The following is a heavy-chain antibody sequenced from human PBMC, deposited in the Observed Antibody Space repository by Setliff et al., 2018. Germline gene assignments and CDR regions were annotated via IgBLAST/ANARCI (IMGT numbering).Heavy chain of an antibody. J-gene: IGHJ3*02. CDR3: ARGKIRITMIVVPTGGAFDI. CDR2: IIPIFGTA. CDR1: GGTFSSYA. Sequence: SVKVSCKASGGTFSSYAISWVRQAPGQGLEWMGRIIPIFGTANYAQKFQGRVTITADKSTSTAYMELSSLRSEDTAVYYCARGKIRITMIVVPTGGAFDIWGQGTMVTVSS. V-gene: IGHV1-69*06. D-gene: IGHD3-22*01.